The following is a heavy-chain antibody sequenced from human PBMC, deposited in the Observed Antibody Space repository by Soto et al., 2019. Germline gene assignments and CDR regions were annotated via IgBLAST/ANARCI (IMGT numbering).Heavy chain of an antibody. J-gene: IGHJ3*02. CDR3: ARDVDRWRGAFDI. V-gene: IGHV1-69*01. D-gene: IGHD3-22*01. Sequence: QVQLVQSGAEVKKSGSSVKVSCKASVGTFSSSAISWVRQAPGQGLEWMGGIIPILGTPNYAQRFQDRVTITADESTSTAYMELSSLRSEDTAVYFCARDVDRWRGAFDIWGQGTKVTVSS. CDR2: IIPILGTP. CDR1: VGTFSSSA.